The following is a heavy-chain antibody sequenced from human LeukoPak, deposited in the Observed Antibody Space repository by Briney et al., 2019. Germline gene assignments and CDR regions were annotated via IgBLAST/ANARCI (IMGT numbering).Heavy chain of an antibody. CDR2: IYTTGTA. Sequence: SETLSLTCTVSGDFISGSYWSWIRQPAGKGLEWIGRIYTTGTANYNPSLTSRVTMSVDTSKKQLSLKLNSVTAADTAVYYCARVVEGFGELLLYFDYWGQGTLVIVSS. V-gene: IGHV4-4*07. J-gene: IGHJ4*02. CDR3: ARVVEGFGELLLYFDY. CDR1: GDFISGSY. D-gene: IGHD3-10*01.